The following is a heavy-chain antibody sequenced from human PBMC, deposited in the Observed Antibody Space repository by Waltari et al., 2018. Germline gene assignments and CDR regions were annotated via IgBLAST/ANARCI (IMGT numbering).Heavy chain of an antibody. CDR2: IIPIFGTA. J-gene: IGHJ5*02. CDR1: GGTFSSYA. D-gene: IGHD6-13*01. CDR3: ARDVGYSSSWYANWFDP. V-gene: IGHV1-69*08. Sequence: QVQLVQSGAEVKKPGSSVKVSCKASGGTFSSYAISWVRQAPGQGLEWMGRIIPIFGTANYEQKFQGRVTITADKSTSTAYMELSSLRSEDTAVYYCARDVGYSSSWYANWFDPWGQGTLVTVSS.